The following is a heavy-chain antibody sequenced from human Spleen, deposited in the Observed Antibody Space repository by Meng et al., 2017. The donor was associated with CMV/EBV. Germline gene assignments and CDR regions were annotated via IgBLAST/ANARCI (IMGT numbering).Heavy chain of an antibody. CDR1: GGSFSTYS. J-gene: IGHJ6*02. D-gene: IGHD2-2*02. V-gene: IGHV1-69*06. Sequence: SVKVSCKPSGGSFSTYSVSWVRQVPGQGPEWMGGIVPVLNTTRYAQRFHGRVTIIADRSTPTVYMELSSLRSEDTAVYYCARDRCSSTTCYIAPGYAYSGLDVWGQGTTVTVSS. CDR2: IVPVLNTT. CDR3: ARDRCSSTTCYIAPGYAYSGLDV.